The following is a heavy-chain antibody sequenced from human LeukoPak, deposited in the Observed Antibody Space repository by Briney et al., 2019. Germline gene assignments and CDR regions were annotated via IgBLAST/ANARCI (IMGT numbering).Heavy chain of an antibody. CDR3: ARDRYSGSLDAFDI. V-gene: IGHV4-59*01. CDR2: IYYSGST. J-gene: IGHJ3*02. Sequence: SETLSLTCTVSGGSISPYYWSWIRQPPGKGLEWIGYIYYSGSTNYNPSLKSRVTISVDTSKNQFSLKLSSVTAADTAVYYCARDRYSGSLDAFDIWGQGTMVTVSS. D-gene: IGHD5-12*01. CDR1: GGSISPYY.